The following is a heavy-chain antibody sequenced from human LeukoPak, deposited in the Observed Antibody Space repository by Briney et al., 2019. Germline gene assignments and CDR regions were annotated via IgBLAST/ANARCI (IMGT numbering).Heavy chain of an antibody. J-gene: IGHJ5*02. CDR3: ARDFGRRNWFDP. V-gene: IGHV3-21*01. CDR2: ISSSSSYI. Sequence: GGSLRLSCAASGFTFSSYSMNWVRQAPGKGLEWVSSISSSSSYIYYADSVKGRFTISRDNAKNSLYLQMNSLRAEDTAVYYCARDFGRRNWFDPWGQGTLVTVSS. D-gene: IGHD3-10*01. CDR1: GFTFSSYS.